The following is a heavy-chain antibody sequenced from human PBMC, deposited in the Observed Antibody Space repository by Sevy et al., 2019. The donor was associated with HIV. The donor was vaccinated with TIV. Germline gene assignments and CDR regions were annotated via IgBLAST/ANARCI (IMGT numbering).Heavy chain of an antibody. J-gene: IGHJ4*02. CDR1: GYTFTSYG. Sequence: ASVKVSCKASGYTFTSYGISWVRQAPGQGLEWMGWISAYNGNTNYAQKLQGRVTMTTDTSTSTAYMELRSLRSDETAVYYCARDPRITIFGVVIWGKFDYWGQGTLVTVSS. D-gene: IGHD3-3*01. V-gene: IGHV1-18*01. CDR3: ARDPRITIFGVVIWGKFDY. CDR2: ISAYNGNT.